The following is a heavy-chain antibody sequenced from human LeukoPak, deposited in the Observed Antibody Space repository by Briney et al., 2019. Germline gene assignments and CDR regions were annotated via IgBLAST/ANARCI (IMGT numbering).Heavy chain of an antibody. CDR2: ISSRSAYI. V-gene: IGHV3-21*04. Sequence: GGSLRLSCAASGFTFSDYSMHWVRQAPGKGLEWVSSISSRSAYIHYTDSVKGRFTISRDNSNNALYLQMDSLRAEDTAVYYCANWIGSSSRDYWGQGTLVTVSS. CDR3: ANWIGSSSRDY. J-gene: IGHJ4*02. CDR1: GFTFSDYS. D-gene: IGHD6-6*01.